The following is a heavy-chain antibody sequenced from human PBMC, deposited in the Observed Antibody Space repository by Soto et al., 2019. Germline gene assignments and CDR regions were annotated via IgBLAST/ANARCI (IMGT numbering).Heavy chain of an antibody. D-gene: IGHD3-10*01. V-gene: IGHV3-21*01. J-gene: IGHJ4*01. CDR2: ISSSGYI. CDR1: GFNFNSYT. CDR3: ARDSGYGSRASVNHYLDY. Sequence: PGGSLRLSCAASGFNFNSYTINWVRQAPGKRLEWLSSISSSGYIFSTDSVRGRFTTSRDNAKNALYLQMDSLRAEDTAVYYCARDSGYGSRASVNHYLDYWGQGTLVTVSS.